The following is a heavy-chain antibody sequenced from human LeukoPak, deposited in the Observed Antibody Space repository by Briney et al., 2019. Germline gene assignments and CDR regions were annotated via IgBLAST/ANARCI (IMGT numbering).Heavy chain of an antibody. CDR1: GFTFSSYS. V-gene: IGHV3-21*01. J-gene: IGHJ4*02. CDR2: ISSSSSYI. D-gene: IGHD6-19*01. CDR3: AREYSSGWYVGYFDY. Sequence: PGGSLRLSCAASGFTFSSYSMNWVRQAPGKGLEWVSSISSSSSYIYYADSVKGRFTISRDNAKNTLYLQMNSLRAEDTAVYYCAREYSSGWYVGYFDYWGQGTLVTVSS.